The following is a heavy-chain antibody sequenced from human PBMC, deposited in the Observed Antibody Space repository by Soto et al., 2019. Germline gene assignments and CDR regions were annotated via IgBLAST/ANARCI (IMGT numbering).Heavy chain of an antibody. D-gene: IGHD2-15*01. CDR2: IKSKTDGGTT. J-gene: IGHJ4*02. CDR1: GFTFSNAW. V-gene: IGHV3-15*07. Sequence: GSLRLSCAASGFTFSNAWMNWVRQAPGKGLEWVGRIKSKTDGGTTDYAAPVKGRFTISRDDSKNTLYLQMNSLKTEDTALFYCTPDSGWPQSYFDYWGQGTLVTVSS. CDR3: TPDSGWPQSYFDY.